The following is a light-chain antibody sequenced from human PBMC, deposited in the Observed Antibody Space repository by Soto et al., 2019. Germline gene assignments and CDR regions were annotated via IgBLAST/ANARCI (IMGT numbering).Light chain of an antibody. V-gene: IGKV1-27*01. CDR3: QRSNNAPPDGELS. Sequence: DIQLTQSPPSLFPSVGTRATITNRVGKGITTYLICNRHKPGEVPNLLIYRVFNLQSGLPSRFSGSGSGTDFILTISSLQPEDAAICCAQRSNNAPPDGELSFGGGTKVEIK. CDR1: KGITTY. CDR2: RVF. J-gene: IGKJ4*01.